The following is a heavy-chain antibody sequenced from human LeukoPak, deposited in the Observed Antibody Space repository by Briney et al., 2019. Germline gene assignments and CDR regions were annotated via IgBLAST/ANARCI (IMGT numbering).Heavy chain of an antibody. D-gene: IGHD4-17*01. Sequence: PGGSLRLSCAASGFTFSSYSMNWVRQAPGKGLEWVSSISSSSSYIYYADSVKGRFTIPRDNAKNSLYLQMNSLRAEDTAVYYCASDDYGDYFFDYWGQGTLVTVSS. CDR3: ASDDYGDYFFDY. J-gene: IGHJ4*02. CDR2: ISSSSSYI. V-gene: IGHV3-21*01. CDR1: GFTFSSYS.